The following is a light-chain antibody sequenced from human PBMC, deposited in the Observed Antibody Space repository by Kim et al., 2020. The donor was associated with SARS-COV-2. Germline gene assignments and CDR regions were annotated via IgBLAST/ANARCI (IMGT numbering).Light chain of an antibody. CDR1: NIGSKS. Sequence: YELTQPPSVSVAPGKTARITCGGNNIGSKSVHWYQQKPGQAPVLVIYYDSDRPSGIPERFSGSNSGNTATLTISRVEAGDEADYYCQVWDSSSDHYVFGTGTKVTVL. V-gene: IGLV3-21*04. CDR2: YDS. CDR3: QVWDSSSDHYV. J-gene: IGLJ1*01.